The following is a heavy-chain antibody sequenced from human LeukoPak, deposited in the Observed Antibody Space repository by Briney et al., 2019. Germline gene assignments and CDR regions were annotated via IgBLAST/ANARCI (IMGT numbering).Heavy chain of an antibody. D-gene: IGHD2-2*01. V-gene: IGHV5-51*01. CDR1: GYPFTGFR. J-gene: IGHJ4*02. Sequence: GESLEISCKASGYPFTGFRIGWGRQKPGKGLEWMGIIYPDDSDTRYSPSFQGQVTISADTSISTAYLQWSSLKASDTAMYFCVRGYCSTARFSNFDHWGRGTLVTVSS. CDR2: IYPDDSDT. CDR3: VRGYCSTARFSNFDH.